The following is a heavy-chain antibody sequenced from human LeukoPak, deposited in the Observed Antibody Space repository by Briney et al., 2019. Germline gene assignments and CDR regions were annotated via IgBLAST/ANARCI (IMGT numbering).Heavy chain of an antibody. J-gene: IGHJ1*01. Sequence: PSETLSLTCTVSGGPISSYYWSWIRQPPGKGLEWIGYIYYSGSTNYNPSLKSRVTISVDTSKNQFSLKLSSVTAADTAVYYCARDLGSPEYFQHWGQGTLVTVSS. CDR2: IYYSGST. CDR1: GGPISSYY. V-gene: IGHV4-59*01. D-gene: IGHD6-19*01. CDR3: ARDLGSPEYFQH.